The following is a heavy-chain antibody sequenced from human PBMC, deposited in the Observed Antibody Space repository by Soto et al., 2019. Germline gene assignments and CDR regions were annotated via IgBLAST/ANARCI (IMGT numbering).Heavy chain of an antibody. CDR1: GFTFSLYA. J-gene: IGHJ4*02. Sequence: QVQLVESGGGVVQPGRSLRLSCAASGFTFSLYAMHWVRQAPGKKLEWVALMSYDGTNIRYVDSVKGRFTISRDNSKNILYLQMNSLRPEDTAVYYCAWDHGVGAQAGFDLWGQGTLVTVSS. CDR3: AWDHGVGAQAGFDL. CDR2: MSYDGTNI. V-gene: IGHV3-30*04. D-gene: IGHD1-26*01.